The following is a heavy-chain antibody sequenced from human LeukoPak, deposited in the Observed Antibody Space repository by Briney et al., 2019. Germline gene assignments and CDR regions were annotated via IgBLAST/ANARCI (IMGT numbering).Heavy chain of an antibody. CDR2: IYYSGST. D-gene: IGHD3-16*02. CDR3: ARSGGGYVWGSYRSQLDY. Sequence: SETLSLTCTVSGGSISSYYWSWIRQPPGKGLEWIGYIYYSGSTNYNPSLKSRVTISVDTSKNQFSLKLSSVTAADTAVYYCARSGGGYVWGSYRSQLDYWGQGTLVTVSS. V-gene: IGHV4-59*12. J-gene: IGHJ4*02. CDR1: GGSISSYY.